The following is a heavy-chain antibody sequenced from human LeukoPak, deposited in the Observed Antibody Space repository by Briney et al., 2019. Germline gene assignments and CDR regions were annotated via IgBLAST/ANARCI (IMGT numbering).Heavy chain of an antibody. Sequence: PSETPSLTCAVYGGSFSGYYWSWIRQPPGKGLEWIGEINHSGSTNYNPSLKSRVTISVDTSKNQFSLKLSSVTAADTAVYYCARGGNDYGDPYWYFDLWGRGTLVTVSS. CDR1: GGSFSGYY. J-gene: IGHJ2*01. D-gene: IGHD4-17*01. V-gene: IGHV4-34*01. CDR3: ARGGNDYGDPYWYFDL. CDR2: INHSGST.